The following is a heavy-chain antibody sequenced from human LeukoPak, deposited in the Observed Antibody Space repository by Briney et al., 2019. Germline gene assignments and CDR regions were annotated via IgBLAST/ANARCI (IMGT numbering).Heavy chain of an antibody. V-gene: IGHV1-8*03. Sequence: ASVKVSCKASGYTFTSYDINWVRQATGQGLEWMGWMNPNSGNTGYAQKFQGRVTITRNTSISTAYMELSSLRSEDTAVYYCARGFKTYYDILTGYVYGMDVWGQGTTVTVSS. J-gene: IGHJ6*02. CDR2: MNPNSGNT. CDR1: GYTFTSYD. D-gene: IGHD3-9*01. CDR3: ARGFKTYYDILTGYVYGMDV.